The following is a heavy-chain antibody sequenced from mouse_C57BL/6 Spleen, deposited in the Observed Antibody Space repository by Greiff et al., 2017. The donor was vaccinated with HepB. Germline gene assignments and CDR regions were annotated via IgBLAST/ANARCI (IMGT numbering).Heavy chain of an antibody. D-gene: IGHD1-1*01. J-gene: IGHJ4*01. CDR3: ARQDLLLRYYAMDY. CDR2: ISNGGGST. V-gene: IGHV5-12*01. CDR1: GFTFSDYY. Sequence: EVKLMESGGGLVQPGGSLKLSCAASGFTFSDYYMYWVRQTPEKRLEWVAYISNGGGSTYYPDTVKGRFTISRDNAKNTLYLQMSRLKSEDTAMYYCARQDLLLRYYAMDYWGQGTSVTVSS.